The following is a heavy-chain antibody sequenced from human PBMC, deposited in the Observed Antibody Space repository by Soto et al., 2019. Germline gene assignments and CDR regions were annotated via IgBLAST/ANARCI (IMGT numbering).Heavy chain of an antibody. CDR1: GYTLTNYG. CDR3: GIRPPDSAWYPPFDH. CDR2: ITAYKGVT. V-gene: IGHV1-18*01. D-gene: IGHD6-13*01. Sequence: QVQLVQSGAEVKTPGASVKVSCKASGYTLTNYGISWVRQAPGQGLEWMGWITAYKGVTNYAQKFQDRVTMTTDTSTSTASMELRSLQPDDTAPYYGGIRPPDSAWYPPFDHCGHGTMITVSS. J-gene: IGHJ4*01.